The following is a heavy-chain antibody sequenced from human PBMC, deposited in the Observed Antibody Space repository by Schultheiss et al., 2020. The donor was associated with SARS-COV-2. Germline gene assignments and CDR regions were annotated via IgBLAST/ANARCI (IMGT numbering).Heavy chain of an antibody. J-gene: IGHJ6*02. CDR1: GFTFSSYG. D-gene: IGHD3-10*01. CDR3: ARMEFGPDYYYYGMDV. Sequence: GGSLRLSCAASGFTFSSYGMHWVRQAPGKGLEWVAVIWYDGSNKYYADSVKGRFTISRDNSKNTLYLQMNSLRAEDTAVYYCARMEFGPDYYYYGMDVWGQGTTVTVSS. CDR2: IWYDGSNK. V-gene: IGHV3-33*01.